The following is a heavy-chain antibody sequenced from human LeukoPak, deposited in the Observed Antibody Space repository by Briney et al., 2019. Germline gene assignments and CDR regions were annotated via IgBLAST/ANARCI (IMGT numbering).Heavy chain of an antibody. V-gene: IGHV3-74*01. Sequence: PGGSLRLSRAASGFTFSTYWLHWVRQAPGKGLVWVSHINPDGSRTTYADSVEGRFTISRDNTKNTLYLQMNSLRVEDTAVYYCAYQLLPNWGQGTLVTVSS. CDR1: GFTFSTYW. CDR3: AYQLLPN. CDR2: INPDGSRT. D-gene: IGHD2-2*01. J-gene: IGHJ4*02.